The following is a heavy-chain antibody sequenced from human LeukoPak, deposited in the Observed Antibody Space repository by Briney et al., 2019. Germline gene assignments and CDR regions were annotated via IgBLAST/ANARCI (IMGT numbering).Heavy chain of an antibody. Sequence: ASVKVSCKASGYLFINYGITWLRQAPGQGLECMGWISPYSGNTDYAQKLQGRVTMTTDRSTTTAYMELRSLGFDDTAVYYCARTSGVSVAGSPYYFDFWGQETLITVSS. CDR3: ARTSGVSVAGSPYYFDF. V-gene: IGHV1-18*01. CDR1: GYLFINYG. CDR2: ISPYSGNT. D-gene: IGHD6-13*01. J-gene: IGHJ4*02.